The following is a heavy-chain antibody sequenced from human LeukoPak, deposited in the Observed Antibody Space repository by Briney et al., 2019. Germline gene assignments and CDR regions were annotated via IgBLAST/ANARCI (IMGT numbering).Heavy chain of an antibody. D-gene: IGHD3-9*01. V-gene: IGHV4-59*01. J-gene: IGHJ4*02. CDR1: GGSISSYY. Sequence: SETLSLTCTVSGGSISSYYWSWIRQPPGKGLEWIGYIYYSGSTNYNPSLKSRVTISVDTSKNQFSLKLSSVTAADTAVYYCARLRYFDWFLFDYWGQGTLVTVSS. CDR2: IYYSGST. CDR3: ARLRYFDWFLFDY.